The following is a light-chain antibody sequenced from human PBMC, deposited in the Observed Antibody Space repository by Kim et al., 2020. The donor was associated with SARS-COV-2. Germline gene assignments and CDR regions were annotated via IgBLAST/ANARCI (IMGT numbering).Light chain of an antibody. J-gene: IGKJ5*01. Sequence: SVGDRVIITCRESQSISSHLNWYQQKPGKGPKLLIYAASSLHSGVPSRFSGSGTGTEFTLTISSLQPEDFATYYCQQGYTSPQITFGQGTRLEIK. CDR1: QSISSH. CDR2: AAS. V-gene: IGKV1-39*01. CDR3: QQGYTSPQIT.